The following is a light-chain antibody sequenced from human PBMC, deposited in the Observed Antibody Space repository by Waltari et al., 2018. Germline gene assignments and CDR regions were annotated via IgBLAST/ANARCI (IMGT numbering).Light chain of an antibody. J-gene: IGKJ4*01. V-gene: IGKV1-5*03. CDR1: QSVSNW. CDR2: RAS. Sequence: DIQLTQSPSTLPASVGDRVTITCRASQSVSNWLAWYQQKPGKAPKLLIYRASILESGVPSRFSGSGSGTEFTLTISSLQPDDFATYYCQQYDFYSLTFGGGTRVEIK. CDR3: QQYDFYSLT.